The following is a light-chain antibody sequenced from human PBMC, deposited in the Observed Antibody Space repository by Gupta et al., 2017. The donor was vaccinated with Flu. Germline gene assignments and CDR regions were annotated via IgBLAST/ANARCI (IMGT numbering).Light chain of an antibody. CDR2: GAS. J-gene: IGKJ2*01. CDR1: QSVRSN. CDR3: QQYDNWPYT. V-gene: IGKV3-15*01. Sequence: DIVMTQSPATLSVSPGERATLSCRASQSVRSNLAWYQQKPGQAPRLLMYGASTRATGIPARFSGSGSGTEFTLTVSSLQSEDFAVYYCQQYDNWPYTFGQGTKLEIK.